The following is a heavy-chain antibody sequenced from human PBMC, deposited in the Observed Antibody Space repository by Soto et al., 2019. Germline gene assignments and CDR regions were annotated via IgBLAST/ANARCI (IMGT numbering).Heavy chain of an antibody. CDR1: GFTFSSYG. CDR2: IWYDGSNK. CDR3: AGDGNDRIAAAGVDY. J-gene: IGHJ4*02. Sequence: GGSLRLSCAASGFTFSSYGMHWVRQAPGKGLEWVAVIWYDGSNKYYADSVKGRFTISRDNSKNTLYLQMNSLRAEDTAVYYCAGDGNDRIAAAGVDYWGQGTLVTVSS. V-gene: IGHV3-33*01. D-gene: IGHD6-13*01.